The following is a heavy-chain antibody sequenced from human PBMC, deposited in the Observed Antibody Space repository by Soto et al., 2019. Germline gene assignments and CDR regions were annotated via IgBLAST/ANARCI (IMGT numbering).Heavy chain of an antibody. CDR2: FFSDAER. V-gene: IGHV2-26*01. D-gene: IGHD4-17*01. Sequence: QVTLKESGPVLVKPTETLTLTCSVSGFSLTNGRMGVRWIRQPPGKALEWLAHFFSDAERSYSTSMQSRLNMYKDYSGSQVVLTMTNMAPADTATYFCARMDGDYNYYGLDVWGHGIAVTVSS. CDR1: GFSLTNGRMG. CDR3: ARMDGDYNYYGLDV. J-gene: IGHJ6*02.